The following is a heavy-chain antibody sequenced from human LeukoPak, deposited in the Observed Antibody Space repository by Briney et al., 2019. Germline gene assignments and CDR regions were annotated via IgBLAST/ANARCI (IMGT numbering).Heavy chain of an antibody. CDR2: ITSSSSYI. V-gene: IGHV3-21*04. CDR1: GFTFSNS. Sequence: GGSLRLSCAASGFTFSNSMNWVRQTPGKGLEWVSSITSSSSYIYYADSVKGRFTISRDNAKDSLYLQMNSLRAEDTALYYCAKSGVAAADYYFDYWGQGTLVTVSS. CDR3: AKSGVAAADYYFDY. D-gene: IGHD6-13*01. J-gene: IGHJ4*02.